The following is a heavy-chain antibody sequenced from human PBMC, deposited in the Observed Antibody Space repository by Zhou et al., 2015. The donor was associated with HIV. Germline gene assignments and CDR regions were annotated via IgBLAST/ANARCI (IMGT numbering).Heavy chain of an antibody. CDR1: GYIFTNYD. CDR3: ARGVSKRGTNLFDV. Sequence: QVQLVQSGAELKKPGASVRVSCQASGYIFTNYDVIWVRQGTGQGLEWMGWMSPTSGNTGYAPKFRGRVTMTRDTSTDTAYMEVKRLTSDDTAMYYCARGVSKRGTNLFDVWGHGTMVTVSS. D-gene: IGHD1/OR15-1a*01. CDR2: MSPTSGNT. V-gene: IGHV1-8*01. J-gene: IGHJ3*01.